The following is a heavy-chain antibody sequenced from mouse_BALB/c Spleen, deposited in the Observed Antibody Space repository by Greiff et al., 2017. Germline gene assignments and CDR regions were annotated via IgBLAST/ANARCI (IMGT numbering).Heavy chain of an antibody. CDR3: ARRNYGSSYDWYFDV. Sequence: QVQLQQSAAELARPGASVKMSCKASGYTFTSYTMHWVKQRPGQGLEWIGYINPSSGYTEYNQKFKDKTTLTADKSSSTAYMQLSSLTSEDSAVYYCARRNYGSSYDWYFDVWGAGTTGTVSS. D-gene: IGHD1-1*01. V-gene: IGHV1-4*02. J-gene: IGHJ1*01. CDR2: INPSSGYT. CDR1: GYTFTSYT.